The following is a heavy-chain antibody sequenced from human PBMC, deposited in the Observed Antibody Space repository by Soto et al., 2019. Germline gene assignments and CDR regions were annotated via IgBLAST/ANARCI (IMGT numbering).Heavy chain of an antibody. CDR1: GLTFSSYG. CDR2: ISYDGSNK. V-gene: IGHV3-30*18. D-gene: IGHD2-2*01. J-gene: IGHJ6*02. CDR3: AKDPGYCSSTSCSLNYYGMDV. Sequence: GGSLRLCCAASGLTFSSYGVHWVRQAPGKGLEWVAVISYDGSNKYYADSVKGRFTISRDNSKNTLYLQMNSLRAEDTAVYYCAKDPGYCSSTSCSLNYYGMDVWGQGTTVTVS.